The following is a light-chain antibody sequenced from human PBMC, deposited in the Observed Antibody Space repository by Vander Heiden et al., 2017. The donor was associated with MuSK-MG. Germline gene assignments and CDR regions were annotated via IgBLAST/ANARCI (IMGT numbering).Light chain of an antibody. J-gene: IGKJ2*01. CDR3: HQSYGAPRT. Sequence: DIQMTQSPSSLSASVGDRVTITCRASQGISRYLNCYQQKPGKAPKLLIYAASSFQSGVPSRFSGSGSGTDITLAISSLQPEDFATYYCHQSYGAPRTFGQGTKLEIK. CDR1: QGISRY. CDR2: AAS. V-gene: IGKV1-39*01.